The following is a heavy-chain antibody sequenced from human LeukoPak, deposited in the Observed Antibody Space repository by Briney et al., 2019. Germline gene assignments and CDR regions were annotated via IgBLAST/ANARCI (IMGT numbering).Heavy chain of an antibody. J-gene: IGHJ4*02. CDR2: IYTSGST. CDR3: AGGQLVRDGYYFDY. Sequence: SETLSLTCTVSGGSISSYYWSWIRQPAGKGLEWIGRIYTSGSTNYNPSLKSRVTMSVDTSKNQFSLKLSSVTAADTAVYYCAGGQLVRDGYYFDYWGQGTLVTVSS. V-gene: IGHV4-4*07. D-gene: IGHD3-10*01. CDR1: GGSISSYY.